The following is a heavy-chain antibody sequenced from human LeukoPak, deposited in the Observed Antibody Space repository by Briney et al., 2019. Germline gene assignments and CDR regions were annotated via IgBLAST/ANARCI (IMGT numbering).Heavy chain of an antibody. CDR3: ARVVYDSSGYYDLDY. D-gene: IGHD3-22*01. Sequence: GGSLRLSCAASGFTVSSNYMNWVRRAPGKGLEWVSAISGSGGSTYYADSVKGRFTISRDNSKNTLYLQMNSLRAEDTAVYYCARVVYDSSGYYDLDYWGQGTLVTVSS. CDR2: ISGSGGST. V-gene: IGHV3-23*01. J-gene: IGHJ4*02. CDR1: GFTVSSNY.